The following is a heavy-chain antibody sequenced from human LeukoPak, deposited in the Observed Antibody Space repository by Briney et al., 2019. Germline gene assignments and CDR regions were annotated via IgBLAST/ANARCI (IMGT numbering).Heavy chain of an antibody. CDR1: GGTFSSYA. CDR2: IIPIFGTA. J-gene: IGHJ4*02. CDR3: ARDNGSRWYHGDY. Sequence: GASVKVSCKASGGTFSSYAISWVRQAPGQGLEWMGGIIPIFGTANYAQKFQGRVTITTDESTSTAYMELSSLRSEDTAVYYCARDNGSRWYHGDYWGQGTLVTVSS. D-gene: IGHD6-13*01. V-gene: IGHV1-69*05.